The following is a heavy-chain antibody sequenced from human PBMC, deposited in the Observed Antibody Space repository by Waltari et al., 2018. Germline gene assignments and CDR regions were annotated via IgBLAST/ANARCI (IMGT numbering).Heavy chain of an antibody. CDR2: ISSSSSTI. D-gene: IGHD6-6*01. CDR3: ARGSQYSSSFYYYYYYYMDV. Sequence: EVQLVESGGGLVQPGGSLRLSCAASGFTFSSYSMNWVRQAPGKGLEWVSYISSSSSTIYYADSVKGRFTISRDNAKNSLYLQMNSLRAEDTAVYYCARGSQYSSSFYYYYYYYMDVWGKGTTVTVSS. CDR1: GFTFSSYS. V-gene: IGHV3-48*04. J-gene: IGHJ6*03.